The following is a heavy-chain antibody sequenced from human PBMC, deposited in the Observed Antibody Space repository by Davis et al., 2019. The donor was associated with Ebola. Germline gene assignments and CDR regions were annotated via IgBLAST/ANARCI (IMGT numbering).Heavy chain of an antibody. V-gene: IGHV4-30-2*01. CDR2: IYHSGST. CDR3: ARGGWFDP. Sequence: SETLSLTCAVSGGSISSGGYSWSWIRQPPGKGLEWIGYIYHSGSTYYNPSLKSRVTISVDTSKNQFSLKLSSVTAADTAVYYCARGGWFDPWGQGTLVTVSS. CDR1: GGSISSGGYS. J-gene: IGHJ5*02.